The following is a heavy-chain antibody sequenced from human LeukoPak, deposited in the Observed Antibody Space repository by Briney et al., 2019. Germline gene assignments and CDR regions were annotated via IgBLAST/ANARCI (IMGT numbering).Heavy chain of an antibody. J-gene: IGHJ4*02. CDR1: GYDFANYA. CDR3: ARGSQGGSYYEDY. V-gene: IGHV1-69*05. Sequence: SVKVSCKASGYDFANYAITWVRQAPGQGLEWMGGIIPIFGTANYAQKFQGRVTITTDESTSTAYMELSSLRSEDTAVYYCARGSQGGSYYEDYWGQGTLVTVSS. CDR2: IIPIFGTA. D-gene: IGHD1-26*01.